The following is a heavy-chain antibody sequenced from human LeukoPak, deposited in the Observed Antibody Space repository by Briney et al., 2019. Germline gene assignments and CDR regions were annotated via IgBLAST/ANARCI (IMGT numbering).Heavy chain of an antibody. J-gene: IGHJ4*02. Sequence: SETLSLTCAVSGGSISSGGYSWSWIRQPPGKGLEWIGYIYYSGSTNYNPSLKSRVTLSVDTSKNQFSLKLSSVTAADTAVYYCARGSPPRRNYDSRGYYSYYFDYWGQGTLVTVSS. CDR2: IYYSGST. CDR3: ARGSPPRRNYDSRGYYSYYFDY. D-gene: IGHD3-22*01. V-gene: IGHV4-61*08. CDR1: GGSISSGGYS.